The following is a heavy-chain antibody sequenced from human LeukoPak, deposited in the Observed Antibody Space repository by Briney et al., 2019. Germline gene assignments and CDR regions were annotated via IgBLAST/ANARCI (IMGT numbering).Heavy chain of an antibody. Sequence: PGGSLRLSCAASGFTFSGYGMHWVRQAPGKGLEWVAFLHYDGSYKYADFAKGRFTISRDNAKNSLYLQMNSLRAEDTALYYCARVDSSGSFGYYYYYMDVWGKGTTVTVSS. J-gene: IGHJ6*03. CDR3: ARVDSSGSFGYYYYYMDV. CDR1: GFTFSGYG. D-gene: IGHD6-19*01. V-gene: IGHV3-30*02. CDR2: LHYDGSYK.